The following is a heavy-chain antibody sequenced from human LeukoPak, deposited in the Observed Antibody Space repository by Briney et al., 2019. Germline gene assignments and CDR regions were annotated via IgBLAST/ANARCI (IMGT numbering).Heavy chain of an antibody. J-gene: IGHJ4*02. CDR3: ARGPSSWYGYYFDY. CDR2: IGTAGDT. Sequence: QPGGSLRLSCAASGFTFSSYDMHWVRQATGKGLEWVSAIGTAGDTYYPGSVKGRFTISRENAKNSLYLQMNSLRAGDTAVYYCARGPSSWYGYYFDYWGQGTLVTVSS. CDR1: GFTFSSYD. D-gene: IGHD6-13*01. V-gene: IGHV3-13*04.